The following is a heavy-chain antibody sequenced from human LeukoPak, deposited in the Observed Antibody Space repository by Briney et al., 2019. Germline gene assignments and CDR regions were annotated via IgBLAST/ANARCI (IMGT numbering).Heavy chain of an antibody. J-gene: IGHJ4*02. CDR2: ISYDGSNK. D-gene: IGHD2-2*02. CDR3: AKKIPFDY. CDR1: GFTFSSYG. Sequence: GGSLTLSCAASGFTFSSYGMHWVRQAPGKGREGVAVISYDGSNKYYAASVKGRFTISRDNSKNTLYLQMNSLRAEDTAVYYCAKKIPFDYWGQGTLVTVSS. V-gene: IGHV3-30*18.